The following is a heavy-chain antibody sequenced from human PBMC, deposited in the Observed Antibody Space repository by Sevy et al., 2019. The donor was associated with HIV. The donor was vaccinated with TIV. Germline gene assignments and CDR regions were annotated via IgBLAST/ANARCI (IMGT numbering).Heavy chain of an antibody. J-gene: IGHJ4*02. V-gene: IGHV1-2*02. Sequence: ASVKVSCKASGYTFTGYYMHWVRQAPGQGLEWMGWINPNSGGTNYAQKFQGRVTMTRDTSISTAYMALRRLRSDDTAVYYCARVDVYCGGDCFLDYWGQGTLVTVSS. CDR2: INPNSGGT. CDR3: ARVDVYCGGDCFLDY. D-gene: IGHD2-21*02. CDR1: GYTFTGYY.